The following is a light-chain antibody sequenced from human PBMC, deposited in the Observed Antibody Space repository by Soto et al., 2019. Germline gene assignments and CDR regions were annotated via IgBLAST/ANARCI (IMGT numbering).Light chain of an antibody. J-gene: IGKJ2*01. Sequence: IQLTQSPSFLSASVGDRVTITCRASQGISSYLAWYQQKPGKAPKLLIYAASTLQSGVPSRFSGGGSGTEFTLTISSLQPEDFATYYCQQYGSSPPGYTFGQGTRLEIK. CDR2: AAS. CDR1: QGISSY. V-gene: IGKV1-9*01. CDR3: QQYGSSPPGYT.